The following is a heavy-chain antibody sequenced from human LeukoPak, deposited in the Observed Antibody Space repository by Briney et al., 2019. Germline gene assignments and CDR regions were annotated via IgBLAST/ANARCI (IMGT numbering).Heavy chain of an antibody. CDR1: GGSFSGHY. V-gene: IGHV4-34*01. J-gene: IGHJ4*02. D-gene: IGHD3-3*01. Sequence: PSETLSLTCAVYGGSFSGHYWNWIRQPPGKGLEWIGGINHDGSTNSNPSLRSRVTISVDTSKNQFSLRLTSVSAADTAVYYCARGARYLGWFVVGRPPSEYYLDNWGQGTQVTVPS. CDR3: ARGARYLGWFVVGRPPSEYYLDN. CDR2: INHDGST.